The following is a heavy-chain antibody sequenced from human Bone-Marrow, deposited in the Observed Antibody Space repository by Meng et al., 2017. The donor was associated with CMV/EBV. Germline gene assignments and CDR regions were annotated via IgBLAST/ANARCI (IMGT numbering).Heavy chain of an antibody. CDR2: IRYDGSNK. CDR1: GFTFSSYG. J-gene: IGHJ6*02. D-gene: IGHD2/OR15-2a*01. Sequence: GESLKISCAASGFTFSSYGMHWVRQAPGKGLEWVAFIRYDGSNKYYADSVKGRFTISRDNAKNSLYLQMNSLRAEDTAVYYCARASMPNYGMDVWGQGTTVTVSS. V-gene: IGHV3-30*02. CDR3: ARASMPNYGMDV.